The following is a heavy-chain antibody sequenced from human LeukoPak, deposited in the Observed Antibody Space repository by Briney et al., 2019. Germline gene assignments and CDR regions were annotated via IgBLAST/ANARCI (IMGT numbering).Heavy chain of an antibody. J-gene: IGHJ4*02. CDR2: IYYSGSA. Sequence: SETLSLTCTVSGGSISNYYWSWIRQPPGKGLEWIGYIYYSGSANYNPSLKSRVTISVDTSNNQFSLKLSSVTAADTAVYYCARGGRTSYYDSSGFYFDYWGQGILVSVSS. CDR3: ARGGRTSYYDSSGFYFDY. D-gene: IGHD3-22*01. V-gene: IGHV4-59*01. CDR1: GGSISNYY.